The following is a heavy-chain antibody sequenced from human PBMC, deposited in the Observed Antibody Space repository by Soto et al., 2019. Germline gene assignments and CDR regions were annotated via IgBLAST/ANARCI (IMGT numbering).Heavy chain of an antibody. CDR2: IYYSGST. J-gene: IGHJ4*02. Sequence: PSETLSLTCTVSGGSISSSSYYWGWIHQPPGKGLEWIGSIYYSGSTYYNPSLKSRVTISVDTSKNQFSLKLSSVTAADTAVYYCVWSGYAQTPFASDYWGQGTLVTVSS. CDR1: GGSISSSSYY. D-gene: IGHD3-3*01. CDR3: VWSGYAQTPFASDY. V-gene: IGHV4-39*01.